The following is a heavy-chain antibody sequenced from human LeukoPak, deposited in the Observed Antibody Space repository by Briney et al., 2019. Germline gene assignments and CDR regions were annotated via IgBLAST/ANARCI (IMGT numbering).Heavy chain of an antibody. Sequence: GGSLRLSCAASGFTFHNLTMNWVRQAPGKGLEWVSAITGLSSYMFYADSLKGRFTISRDNAKNSVYLQMNNLRADDTALYYCGRVRGDSWGQGTPVIVSS. CDR1: GFTFHNLT. J-gene: IGHJ4*02. CDR2: ITGLSSYM. D-gene: IGHD3-16*01. CDR3: GRVRGDS. V-gene: IGHV3-21*06.